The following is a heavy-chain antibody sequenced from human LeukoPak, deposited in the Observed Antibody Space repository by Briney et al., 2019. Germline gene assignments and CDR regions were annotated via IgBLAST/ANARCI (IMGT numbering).Heavy chain of an antibody. Sequence: SETLSLTCAGYGGSFSGYYWSWIRQPPGKGLEWIGEINHSGSTNYNPSLKSRVTISVDTSKNQFSLKLSSVTAADTAVYYCARDIVVVPAAIKAYNWFDPWGQGTLVTVSS. CDR2: INHSGST. D-gene: IGHD2-2*02. V-gene: IGHV4-34*01. CDR3: ARDIVVVPAAIKAYNWFDP. CDR1: GGSFSGYY. J-gene: IGHJ5*02.